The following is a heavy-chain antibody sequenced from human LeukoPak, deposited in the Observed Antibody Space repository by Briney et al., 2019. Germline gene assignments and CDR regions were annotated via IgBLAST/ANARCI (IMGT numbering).Heavy chain of an antibody. CDR3: ARDSSAAGTGAFDY. D-gene: IGHD6-13*01. CDR2: IYYSGST. V-gene: IGHV4-39*07. CDR1: GGSISRSGYY. Sequence: PSETLSLTCTVSGGSISRSGYYWGWIRQPPGKGLEWIGSIYYSGSTYYNPSLNSRVTISVDTSKRQFSLRLSSVTAADTAVYYCARDSSAAGTGAFDYWGQGTLVTVSS. J-gene: IGHJ4*02.